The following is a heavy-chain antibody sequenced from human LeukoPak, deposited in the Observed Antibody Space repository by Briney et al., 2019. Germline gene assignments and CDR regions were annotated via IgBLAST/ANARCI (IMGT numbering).Heavy chain of an antibody. J-gene: IGHJ4*02. CDR1: GGSISSSSYY. V-gene: IGHV4-39*07. CDR2: IYYSGST. D-gene: IGHD5-24*01. CDR3: ARGDEGDY. Sequence: SESLSLTCILSGGSISSSSYYWGWIRHPPGKGLEWIGSIYYSGSTYYNPSLKSRVTISVDTSKNQFSLKLSSVTAADTAVYYCARGDEGDYWGQGSLVTVSS.